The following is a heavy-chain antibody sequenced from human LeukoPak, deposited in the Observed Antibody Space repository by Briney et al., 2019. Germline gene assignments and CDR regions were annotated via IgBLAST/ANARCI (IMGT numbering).Heavy chain of an antibody. J-gene: IGHJ4*02. Sequence: SETLSLTCTVSGDSISSYYWSWIRQPPGKGLEWIGYIYYSGSTNYNPSLKSRVTISVDTSKNQFSLKLNSVTAADTAVYYCARGGYSGYDPSDYWGQGTLVTVSS. V-gene: IGHV4-59*01. D-gene: IGHD5-12*01. CDR3: ARGGYSGYDPSDY. CDR1: GDSISSYY. CDR2: IYYSGST.